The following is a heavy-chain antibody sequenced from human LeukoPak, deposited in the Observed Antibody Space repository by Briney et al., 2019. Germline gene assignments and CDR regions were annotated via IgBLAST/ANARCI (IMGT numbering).Heavy chain of an antibody. CDR2: IGVGDAGT. CDR3: ANPWGSGWYFDL. J-gene: IGHJ2*01. D-gene: IGHD7-27*01. V-gene: IGHV3-23*01. CDR1: GFKFSNYA. Sequence: GGCLRLSCAASGFKFSNYAMTWVRQAPGKGLEWVSTIGVGDAGTYYADSVKGRFTISSDNSKNTLYLQMDSLRVEDTAVYYCANPWGSGWYFDLWGRGTLVTVSS.